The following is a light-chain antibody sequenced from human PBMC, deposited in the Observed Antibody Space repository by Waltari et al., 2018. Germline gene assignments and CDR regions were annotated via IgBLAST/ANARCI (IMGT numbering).Light chain of an antibody. CDR1: QSVGSSS. Sequence: EIVLTQSPATASLSPGDRVTLSCRASQSVGSSSLAWYQQKPGQAPRLFIYRASRRATGIPDRFSCSGSGTDFSLTISRMEPEDFAIYYCQQHDSLPATFGQGTKVEIK. CDR3: QQHDSLPAT. CDR2: RAS. V-gene: IGKV3-20*01. J-gene: IGKJ1*01.